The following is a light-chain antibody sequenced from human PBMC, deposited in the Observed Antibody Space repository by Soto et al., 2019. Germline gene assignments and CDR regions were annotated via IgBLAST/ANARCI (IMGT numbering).Light chain of an antibody. CDR1: QGLSSD. Sequence: DIQLTQSPSFLSASVGDRVTITCRASQGLSSDLAWYQQKPGKAPKLLIYAASTLQSGVPSRFSGSGSGTEFTLTISRLQPADCAPYYCEQLNSYPITFGQRTRLEIK. V-gene: IGKV1-9*01. J-gene: IGKJ5*01. CDR2: AAS. CDR3: EQLNSYPIT.